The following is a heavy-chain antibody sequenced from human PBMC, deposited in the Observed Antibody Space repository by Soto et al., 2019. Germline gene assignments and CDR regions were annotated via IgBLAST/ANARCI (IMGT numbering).Heavy chain of an antibody. CDR3: ARESEDLTSTFDY. Sequence: PGGSLRLSCAASGFTFTRYSMNWVRQAPGKGLEWVSSISSTTNYIYYGDSMKGRFTISRDNAKNSLYLEMNSLRAEDTAVYYCARESEDLTSTFDYRGQGTLVTVSS. V-gene: IGHV3-21*06. CDR1: GFTFTRYS. CDR2: ISSTTNYI. J-gene: IGHJ4*02.